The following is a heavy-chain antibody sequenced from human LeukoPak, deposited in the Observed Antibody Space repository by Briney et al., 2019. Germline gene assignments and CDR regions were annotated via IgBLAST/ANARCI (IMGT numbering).Heavy chain of an antibody. CDR2: INHSGST. D-gene: IGHD3-16*02. Sequence: SETLSLTCAVHGGSFSGYYWSWIRQPPGNGLEWIGEINHSGSTNYNPSLKSRVTISVDTSKNQFSLKLSSVTAADTAVYYCARDPFGGVIVTYWGQGTLVTVSS. V-gene: IGHV4-34*01. CDR1: GGSFSGYY. J-gene: IGHJ4*02. CDR3: ARDPFGGVIVTY.